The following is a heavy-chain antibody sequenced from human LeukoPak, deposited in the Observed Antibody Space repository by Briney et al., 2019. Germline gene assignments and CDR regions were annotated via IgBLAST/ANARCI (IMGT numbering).Heavy chain of an antibody. CDR2: IYHSERT. Sequence: PSGTLSLTCAVSGDSITSSNWWSWVRQPPGKGLEWIGEIYHSERTNYNPSLKSRDTIPVDKSKNQFPLTLSSVTAAETAVYTCARVSWPDNWFDPWGQGTLVTVSS. V-gene: IGHV4-4*02. CDR1: GDSITSSNW. J-gene: IGHJ5*02. D-gene: IGHD5-12*01. CDR3: ARVSWPDNWFDP.